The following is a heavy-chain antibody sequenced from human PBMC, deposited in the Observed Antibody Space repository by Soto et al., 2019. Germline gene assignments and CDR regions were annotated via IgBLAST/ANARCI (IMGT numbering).Heavy chain of an antibody. D-gene: IGHD2-21*01. CDR1: GYTFTNHG. J-gene: IGHJ4*02. V-gene: IGHV1-18*04. CDR2: VSGYNDKT. Sequence: QVQLVQSGAELKKPGASVKVSCKASGYTFTNHGISWVRQAPGQGLEWVGWVSGYNDKTKSAQKFQGRVTMTTDTSTNTGYMELRSLRSDDTALYFCARDFYPVAYFFDYWGQGTLVTVSS. CDR3: ARDFYPVAYFFDY.